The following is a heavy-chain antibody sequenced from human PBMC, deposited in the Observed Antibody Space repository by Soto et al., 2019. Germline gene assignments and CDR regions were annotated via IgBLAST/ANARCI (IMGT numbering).Heavy chain of an antibody. CDR3: ARGNIAVAVRGLFDY. V-gene: IGHV3-74*03. Sequence: EVQLVESGGGLVQPGGSLRLSCIASELTFSTSWMHWVRQAPGKGPVWISRINTAGSDVTYAGSVKGRFAVSRDNAKNTLYLQMNSLRVEDTAVYFCARGNIAVAVRGLFDYWGQGTLVTVSS. CDR2: INTAGSDV. D-gene: IGHD6-19*01. CDR1: ELTFSTSW. J-gene: IGHJ4*02.